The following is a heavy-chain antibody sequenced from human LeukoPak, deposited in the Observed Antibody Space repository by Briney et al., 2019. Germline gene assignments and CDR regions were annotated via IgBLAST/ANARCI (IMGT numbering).Heavy chain of an antibody. D-gene: IGHD3-9*01. Sequence: SETLSLTCTVSGGSISNYYWTWIRQPPGKGLEWVGYIYYSGSTNYNPSLKSRVTIPVDTSKNRFSLKLSSVTAADTAVYYCARGGYDILTGYYPHDAFDIWGQGTMVTVSS. CDR1: GGSISNYY. CDR2: IYYSGST. V-gene: IGHV4-59*01. CDR3: ARGGYDILTGYYPHDAFDI. J-gene: IGHJ3*02.